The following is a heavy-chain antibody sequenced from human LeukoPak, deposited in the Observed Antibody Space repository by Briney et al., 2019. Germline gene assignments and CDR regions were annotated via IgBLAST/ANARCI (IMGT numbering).Heavy chain of an antibody. V-gene: IGHV3-30*02. J-gene: IGHJ4*02. Sequence: GGSLRLSCAASGFTFSSYGMHWVRQAPGKGLEWVAFIRYDGSNKYYADSVKGRFTISRDNSKNTLYLQMNSLRAEDTAVYYCARAGDYVWGSYWIGRVDYWGQGTLVTVSS. CDR3: ARAGDYVWGSYWIGRVDY. CDR1: GFTFSSYG. CDR2: IRYDGSNK. D-gene: IGHD3-16*01.